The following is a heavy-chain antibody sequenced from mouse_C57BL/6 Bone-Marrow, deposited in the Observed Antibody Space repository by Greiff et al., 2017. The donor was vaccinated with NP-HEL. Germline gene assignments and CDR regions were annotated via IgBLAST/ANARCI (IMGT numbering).Heavy chain of an antibody. J-gene: IGHJ1*03. CDR1: GFNIKDDY. V-gene: IGHV14-4*01. Sequence: VQLKQSGAELVRPGASVKLSCTASGFNIKDDYMHWVKQRPEQGLEWIGWIDPENGDTEYASKFQGKATITADTSSNTAYLQLSSLTSEDTAVYYCTTLYYYGSSHYWYFDVWGTGTTVTVSS. CDR3: TTLYYYGSSHYWYFDV. CDR2: IDPENGDT. D-gene: IGHD1-1*01.